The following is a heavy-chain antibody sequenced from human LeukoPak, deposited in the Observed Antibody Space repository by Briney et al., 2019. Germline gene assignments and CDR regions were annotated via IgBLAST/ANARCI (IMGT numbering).Heavy chain of an antibody. V-gene: IGHV4-34*01. CDR3: ARWRDCSGGSCYPNDAFDI. Sequence: PSETLSLTCAVYGGSFSGYYWSWIRQPPGKGLEWIGEINHSGSTNYKPSLKSRVTISVDTSKNQFSLKLSSVTAADTAVYYCARWRDCSGGSCYPNDAFDIWGQGTMVTVSS. CDR2: INHSGST. D-gene: IGHD2-15*01. CDR1: GGSFSGYY. J-gene: IGHJ3*02.